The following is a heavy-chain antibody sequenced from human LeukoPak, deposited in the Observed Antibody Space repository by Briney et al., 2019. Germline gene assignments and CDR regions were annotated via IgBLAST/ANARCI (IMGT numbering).Heavy chain of an antibody. CDR1: GFTVSSNS. CDR3: AMATRWLTFDY. D-gene: IGHD5-24*01. J-gene: IGHJ4*02. V-gene: IGHV3-66*01. CDR2: IYDGDKT. Sequence: GGSLRLSCTVSGFTVSSNSMSWVRQAPGKGLEWVAVIYDGDKTYYTDSVKGRFTISRDNSKSTLYLQMNRLRADGTAVYYWAMATRWLTFDYWGQGTLVTVSS.